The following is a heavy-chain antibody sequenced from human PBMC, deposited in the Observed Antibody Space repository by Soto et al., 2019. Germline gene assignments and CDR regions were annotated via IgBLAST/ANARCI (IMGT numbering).Heavy chain of an antibody. D-gene: IGHD3-3*01. J-gene: IGHJ6*02. CDR2: INPNSGGT. CDR1: GYTFTGYY. CDR3: ARDTYYDFWSGYYSGMDV. V-gene: IGHV1-2*04. Sequence: ASVKVSCKASGYTFTGYYMHWVRQAPGQGLEWMGWINPNSGGTNYAQKFQGWVTMTRDTPISTAYMELSRLRSDDTAVYYCARDTYYDFWSGYYSGMDVWGQGTTVTVSS.